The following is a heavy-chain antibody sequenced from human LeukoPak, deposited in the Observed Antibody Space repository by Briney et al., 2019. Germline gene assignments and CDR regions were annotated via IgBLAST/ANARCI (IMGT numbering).Heavy chain of an antibody. J-gene: IGHJ4*02. V-gene: IGHV4-59*08. D-gene: IGHD6-19*01. CDR3: ARHVSTPSRPYSSGWFFDY. Sequence: SETLSLTCTVSGGSISSYYWSWIRQPPGKGLEWIGYIYYSGSTNYNPSLKSRVTISVDTSKNQFSLKLSSVTAADTAVYYCARHVSTPSRPYSSGWFFDYWGQGTLVTVSS. CDR1: GGSISSYY. CDR2: IYYSGST.